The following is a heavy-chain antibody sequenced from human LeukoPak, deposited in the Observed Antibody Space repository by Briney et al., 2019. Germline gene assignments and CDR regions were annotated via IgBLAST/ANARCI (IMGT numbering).Heavy chain of an antibody. D-gene: IGHD1-7*01. V-gene: IGHV1-69*04. CDR1: GGTFSSYA. CDR2: IIPILGIA. J-gene: IGHJ3*02. Sequence: GASVKVSCKASGGTFSSYAISWVRQAPGQGLEWMGRIIPILGIANYAQKFQGRVTITADKSTSTAYMELSSLRSEDAAVYYCARDLGALVELYAFDIWGQGTMVTVSS. CDR3: ARDLGALVELYAFDI.